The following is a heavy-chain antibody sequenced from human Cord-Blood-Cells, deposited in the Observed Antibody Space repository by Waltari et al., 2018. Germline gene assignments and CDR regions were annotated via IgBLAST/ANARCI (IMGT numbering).Heavy chain of an antibody. D-gene: IGHD1-26*01. CDR2: INHSGIT. J-gene: IGHJ5*02. V-gene: IGHV4-34*01. CDR3: ARGKSGSYYWFDP. Sequence: QVQLQQWGAGLLKPSETLSLTCAVYGGSFSGYYWSWIRQPPGKGLEWIGEINHSGITNYNPSLKSRVTISVDTSKNQFSLKLSSVTAADTAVYYCARGKSGSYYWFDPWGQGTLVTVSS. CDR1: GGSFSGYY.